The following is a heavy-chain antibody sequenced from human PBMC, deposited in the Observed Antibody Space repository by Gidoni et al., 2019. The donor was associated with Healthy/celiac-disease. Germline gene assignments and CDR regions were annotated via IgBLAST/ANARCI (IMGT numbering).Heavy chain of an antibody. Sequence: EVQLVESGGGLVQPGGSLRLSSAATGFPFRSYSMNWVRQAPGKGLEWVSSISSSSSYIYYADSVKGRFTISRDNAKNSLYLQMNSLRAEDTAVYYCARALANWNSPHPANDAFDIWGQGTMVTVSS. D-gene: IGHD1-7*01. CDR1: GFPFRSYS. V-gene: IGHV3-21*06. J-gene: IGHJ3*02. CDR3: ARALANWNSPHPANDAFDI. CDR2: ISSSSSYI.